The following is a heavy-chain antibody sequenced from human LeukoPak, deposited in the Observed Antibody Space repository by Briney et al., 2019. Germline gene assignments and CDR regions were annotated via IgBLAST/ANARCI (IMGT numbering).Heavy chain of an antibody. J-gene: IGHJ4*02. CDR3: ARVLGVGATRRFDY. CDR1: GGTFSSYA. V-gene: IGHV1-69*06. D-gene: IGHD1-26*01. CDR2: IIPIFGTA. Sequence: GASVKVSCKASGGTFSSYAISWVRQAPGQGLEWMGGIIPIFGTANYAQKFQGRVTITADKSTSTAYMELSSLRSEDTAVYYCARVLGVGATRRFDYWGQGTLVTVSS.